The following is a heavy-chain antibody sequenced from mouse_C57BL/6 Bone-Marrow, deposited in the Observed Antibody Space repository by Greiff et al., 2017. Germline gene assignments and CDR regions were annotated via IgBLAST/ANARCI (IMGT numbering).Heavy chain of an antibody. CDR1: GFNIKDDY. D-gene: IGHD1-1*01. Sequence: EVQLQQSGAELVRPGASVKLSCTASGFNIKDDYMHWVKQRPEQGLEWIGWIDPENGDTEYASKFQGQATITADTSSNTAYLQLSSLTSEDTAVYYCTHYYGSSYYAMDYWGQGTSVTVSS. V-gene: IGHV14-4*01. J-gene: IGHJ4*01. CDR2: IDPENGDT. CDR3: THYYGSSYYAMDY.